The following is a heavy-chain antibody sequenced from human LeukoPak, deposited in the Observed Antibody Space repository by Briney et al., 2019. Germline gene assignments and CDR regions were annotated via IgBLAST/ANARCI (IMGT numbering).Heavy chain of an antibody. CDR3: ARGSAVTANNFDF. CDR2: IKQDESEK. D-gene: IGHD4-11*01. Sequence: RGSLRLSCAASGFTFTNYWMHWVRQAPGKGLEWVANIKQDESEKYYVDSVKGRFTISRDNAKNSLYLQMNSLRAEDTAVYYCARGSAVTANNFDFWGQGTLVTVSS. J-gene: IGHJ4*02. V-gene: IGHV3-7*01. CDR1: GFTFTNYW.